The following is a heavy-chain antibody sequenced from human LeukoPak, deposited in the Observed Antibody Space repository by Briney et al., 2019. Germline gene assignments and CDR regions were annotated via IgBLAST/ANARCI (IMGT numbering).Heavy chain of an antibody. Sequence: ASVKVSCKVSGYTLTELSMHWVRQAPGKGLEWMGGFDPEDGETIYAQKFQGRVTMTEDTSTDTAYMELSSLRSEDTAVYYCATEERKAGSYYRAAFDIWGQGTMVTVSS. CDR3: ATEERKAGSYYRAAFDI. V-gene: IGHV1-24*01. CDR1: GYTLTELS. CDR2: FDPEDGET. D-gene: IGHD1-26*01. J-gene: IGHJ3*02.